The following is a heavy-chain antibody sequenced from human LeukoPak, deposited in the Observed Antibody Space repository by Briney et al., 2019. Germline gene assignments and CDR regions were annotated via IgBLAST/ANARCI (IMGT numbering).Heavy chain of an antibody. CDR1: GFTFSHFS. J-gene: IGHJ4*02. CDR2: ISYDGKKT. V-gene: IGHV3-30*04. D-gene: IGHD3-10*01. Sequence: QPGRSLSHFCAASGFTFSHFSMHWLRQAPGKGLEWVAVISYDGKKTYYADSVKGRFTLSRDASQNTVYLQMNSLRDDDTALYYCVRGSKIRGVIPEGEFDYWGQGTRVTVSS. CDR3: VRGSKIRGVIPEGEFDY.